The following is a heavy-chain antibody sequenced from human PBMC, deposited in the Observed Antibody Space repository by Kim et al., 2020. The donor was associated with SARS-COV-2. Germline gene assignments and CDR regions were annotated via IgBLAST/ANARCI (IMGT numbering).Heavy chain of an antibody. V-gene: IGHV3-64D*09. J-gene: IGHJ2*01. CDR1: GFTFSSYA. CDR2: ISSNGGST. Sequence: GGSLRLSCSASGFTFSSYAMHWVRQAPGKGLEYVSAISSNGGSTYYADSVKGRFTISRDNSKNTLYLQMSSLRAEDTAVYYCVKVSGAVAGAGWYFDLWGRGTLVTVSS. D-gene: IGHD6-19*01. CDR3: VKVSGAVAGAGWYFDL.